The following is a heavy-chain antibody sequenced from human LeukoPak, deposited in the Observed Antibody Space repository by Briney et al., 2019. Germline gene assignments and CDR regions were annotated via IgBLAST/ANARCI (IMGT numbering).Heavy chain of an antibody. CDR1: GFTFSSYA. V-gene: IGHV3-23*01. CDR3: AKANPDYRFWSGYPCFEY. D-gene: IGHD3-3*01. J-gene: IGHJ4*02. CDR2: ISGSGVTT. Sequence: PGGSLRLSCTASGFTFSSYAMSWVRQAPGKGLEWVSAISGSGVTTYYADSVMGRFTISRDSSKNTLYVQMNRLRAEDTAVYYCAKANPDYRFWSGYPCFEYWGQGALVTVSS.